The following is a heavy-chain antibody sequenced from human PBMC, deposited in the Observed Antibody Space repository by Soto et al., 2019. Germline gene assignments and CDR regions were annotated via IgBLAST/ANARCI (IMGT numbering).Heavy chain of an antibody. V-gene: IGHV1-69*06. CDR3: ARDGYSADYGY. CDR2: IIPMFPTT. Sequence: SVKVSCKASGDTFGRNAIHWVRQAPGQGLEWMGGIIPMFPTTNYAQKFKGRLTINADKSTSTAYMEISSLRSEDTAVYYCARDGYSADYGYWGHGTLVTVSS. CDR1: GDTFGRNA. D-gene: IGHD3-22*01. J-gene: IGHJ4*01.